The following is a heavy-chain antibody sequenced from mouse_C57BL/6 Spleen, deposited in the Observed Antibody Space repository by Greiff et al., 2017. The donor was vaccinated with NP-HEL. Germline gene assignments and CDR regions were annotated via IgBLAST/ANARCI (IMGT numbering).Heavy chain of an antibody. Sequence: VHLVESGAELVRPGASVKLSCKASGYTFTDYYINWVKQRPGQGLEWIARIYPGSGNTYYNEKFKGQATLTAEKSSSTAYMQLSSLTSEDSAVYFCAREGVTTGYFDYWGQGTTLTVSS. V-gene: IGHV1-76*01. CDR1: GYTFTDYY. D-gene: IGHD2-2*01. CDR3: AREGVTTGYFDY. J-gene: IGHJ2*01. CDR2: IYPGSGNT.